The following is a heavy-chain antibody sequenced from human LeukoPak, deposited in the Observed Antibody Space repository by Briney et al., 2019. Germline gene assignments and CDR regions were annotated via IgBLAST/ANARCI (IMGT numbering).Heavy chain of an antibody. CDR3: ARVKGAFGEEFDAFDI. J-gene: IGHJ3*02. D-gene: IGHD3-10*01. Sequence: GGSLRLSCAASGFTVSSNYMSWVRQAPGKGLEWVSVIYSGGSTYYADSVKGRFTISRDNSKNTLYLQMNSLRAEDTAVYYCARVKGAFGEEFDAFDIWGQGQWSPSLQ. CDR1: GFTVSSNY. V-gene: IGHV3-53*01. CDR2: IYSGGST.